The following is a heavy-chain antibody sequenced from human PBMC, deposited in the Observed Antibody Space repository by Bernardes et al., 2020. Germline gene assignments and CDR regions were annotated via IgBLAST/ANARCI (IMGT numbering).Heavy chain of an antibody. J-gene: IGHJ4*02. Sequence: GGSLRLSCAASGFTFSTYWMHWVRQAPGKGLVGVSRINSDGSSPTYAGSVKGRFTISRDNAKNTLYLQMNSLRAEDTAVYYCARVGYGGNSPFDYWGQGALVTVSS. CDR3: ARVGYGGNSPFDY. CDR1: GFTFSTYW. CDR2: INSDGSSP. V-gene: IGHV3-74*01. D-gene: IGHD4-17*01.